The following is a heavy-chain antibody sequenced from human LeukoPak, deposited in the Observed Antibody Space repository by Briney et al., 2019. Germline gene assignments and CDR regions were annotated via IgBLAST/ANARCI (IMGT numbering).Heavy chain of an antibody. Sequence: SVKVSCKASGGTFSSYAISWVRQAPGQGLEWMGGIIPIFGTANYAQKFQGRVTITTDESTSTAYMELSSLRSEDTAVYYCATPRAGGDGYNSGYYYYMDVWGKGTTVTVSS. D-gene: IGHD5-24*01. CDR2: IIPIFGTA. V-gene: IGHV1-69*05. CDR1: GGTFSSYA. J-gene: IGHJ6*03. CDR3: ATPRAGGDGYNSGYYYYMDV.